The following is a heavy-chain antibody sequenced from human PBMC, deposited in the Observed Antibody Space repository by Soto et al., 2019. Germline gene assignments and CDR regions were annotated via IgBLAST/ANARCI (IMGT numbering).Heavy chain of an antibody. V-gene: IGHV4-34*01. CDR1: GGSFSGYY. CDR3: EGRQWLSSYYYYYGMDV. J-gene: IGHJ6*02. CDR2: INHSGST. D-gene: IGHD6-19*01. Sequence: SETLSLTCAVYGGSFSGYYWSWIRQPPGKGLEWIGEINHSGSTNYNPSLKSRVTISVDTSKNQFSLKLSSVTAADTAVYYCEGRQWLSSYYYYYGMDVWGQGTTVTVS.